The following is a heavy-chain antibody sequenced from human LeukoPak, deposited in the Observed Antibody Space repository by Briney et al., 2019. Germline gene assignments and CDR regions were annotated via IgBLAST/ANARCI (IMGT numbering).Heavy chain of an antibody. Sequence: PGGSLRLSCAASGFTFSSYGMSWVRQAPGKGLEWVSAISGSGDSTYYADSVKGRFTISRDNSKNTVYLQMNSLRDQDTAVYYCAKDRDGDFNWFDPWGQGTLVTVSS. V-gene: IGHV3-23*01. CDR2: ISGSGDST. J-gene: IGHJ5*02. CDR1: GFTFSSYG. CDR3: AKDRDGDFNWFDP. D-gene: IGHD2-21*01.